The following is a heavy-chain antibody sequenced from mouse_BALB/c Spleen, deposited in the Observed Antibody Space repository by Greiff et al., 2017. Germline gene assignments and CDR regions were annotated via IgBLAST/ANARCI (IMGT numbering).Heavy chain of an antibody. J-gene: IGHJ4*01. V-gene: IGHV1S22*01. CDR1: GYTFTSYW. CDR3: TTYYAMDY. Sequence: LQQPGSELVRPGASVKLSCKASGYTFTSYWVHWVKQRHGQGLEWIGNIYPGSGSTNYDEKFKSKGTLTVDTSSSTAYMHLSSLTSEDSAVYYCTTYYAMDYWGQGTSVTVSS. CDR2: IYPGSGST.